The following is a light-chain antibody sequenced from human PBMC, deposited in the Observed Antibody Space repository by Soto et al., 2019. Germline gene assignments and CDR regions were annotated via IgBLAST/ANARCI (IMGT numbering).Light chain of an antibody. Sequence: EIVLTQSPGTLSLSPGERATLSCRASQSVSSTSLAWYQQKPGQPPRLLIFGASSRATDIPDRFSGSGSGTDFPLTISRLEPDDFAVYYCQQSGNSPPKYPFGQGTKLEI. CDR1: QSVSSTS. CDR2: GAS. J-gene: IGKJ2*01. V-gene: IGKV3-20*01. CDR3: QQSGNSPPKYP.